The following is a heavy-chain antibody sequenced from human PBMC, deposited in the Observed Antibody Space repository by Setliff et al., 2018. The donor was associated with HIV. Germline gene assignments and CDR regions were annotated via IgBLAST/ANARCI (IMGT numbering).Heavy chain of an antibody. CDR1: GYSFRTYA. CDR3: TTIQKLTTPVDY. V-gene: IGHV3-15*01. J-gene: IGHJ4*02. CDR2: IKSKTDGGTT. Sequence: GGSLRLSCAGSGYSFRTYAMSWVRQAPGKGLEWVGRIKSKTDGGTTDYAAPVKGRFTISRDDSKNALYLQMNSLKTEDTAVYYCTTIQKLTTPVDYWGQGTLVTVSS. D-gene: IGHD4-17*01.